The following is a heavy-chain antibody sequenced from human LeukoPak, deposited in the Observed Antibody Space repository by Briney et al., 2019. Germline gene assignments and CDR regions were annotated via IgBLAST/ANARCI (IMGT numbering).Heavy chain of an antibody. CDR1: GGSISSCY. CDR3: ARYGSGSYYNGELLDY. D-gene: IGHD3-10*01. Sequence: SETLSLTCTVSGGSISSCYWSWIRQPPGKGLEWIGYIYYSGSTNYNPSLKSRVTISVDTSKNQFSLKLSSVTAADTAVYYCARYGSGSYYNGELLDYWGQGTLVTVSS. V-gene: IGHV4-59*08. J-gene: IGHJ4*02. CDR2: IYYSGST.